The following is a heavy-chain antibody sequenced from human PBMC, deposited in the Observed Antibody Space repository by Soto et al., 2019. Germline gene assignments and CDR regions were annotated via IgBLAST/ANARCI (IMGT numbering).Heavy chain of an antibody. CDR2: INHSGST. J-gene: IGHJ3*02. Sequence: SETLSLTCAVYGGSFSGYYWSWIRQPPGKGLEWIGEINHSGSTNYNPSLKSRVTISVDTSKNQFSLKLSSVTAADTAVYYCARGGLTGDRRAFDIWGQGTMVTVSS. D-gene: IGHD7-27*01. CDR1: GGSFSGYY. V-gene: IGHV4-34*01. CDR3: ARGGLTGDRRAFDI.